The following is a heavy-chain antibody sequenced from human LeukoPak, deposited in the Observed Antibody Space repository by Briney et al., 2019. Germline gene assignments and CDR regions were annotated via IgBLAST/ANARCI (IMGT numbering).Heavy chain of an antibody. CDR2: TYYRSKWYN. CDR1: GDSVSSNSAA. J-gene: IGHJ5*02. Sequence: SQTLSLTCAISGDSVSSNSAAWSWIRQSPSRGLEWLGRTYYRSKWYNDYAVSVKSRITINPDTSKNQFSLQLNSVTPEDTAVYYCARDGASSSWSFWGLVKWFDPWGQGTLVTVSS. CDR3: ARDGASSSWSFWGLVKWFDP. V-gene: IGHV6-1*01. D-gene: IGHD6-6*01.